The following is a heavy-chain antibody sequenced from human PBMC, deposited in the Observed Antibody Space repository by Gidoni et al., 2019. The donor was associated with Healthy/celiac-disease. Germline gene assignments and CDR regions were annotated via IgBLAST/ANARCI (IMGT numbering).Heavy chain of an antibody. CDR1: GFTFSSYW. V-gene: IGHV3-74*01. D-gene: IGHD3-3*01. CDR2: INSDGSST. Sequence: EVQRVESGGGLVQPGGSLRLSCAASGFTFSSYWMHWVRQAPGKGLVWVSRINSDGSSTSYADSVKGRFTISRDNAKNTLYLQMNSLRAEDTAVYYCAREIGNRFYFDYWGQGTLVTVSS. CDR3: AREIGNRFYFDY. J-gene: IGHJ4*02.